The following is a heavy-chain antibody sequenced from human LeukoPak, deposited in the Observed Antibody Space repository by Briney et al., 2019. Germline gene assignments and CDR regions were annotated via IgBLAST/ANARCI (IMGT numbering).Heavy chain of an antibody. CDR2: IYSGGST. D-gene: IGHD3-10*01. Sequence: GGSLRLSCAASGFTVSSNCMSWVRQAPGKGLEWVSVIYSGGSTYYADSVKGRFTISRDNSKNTLYLQMNSLRAEDTAMYYCTRDRGRYSGSGTYFADWGEGTLVTVSS. J-gene: IGHJ4*02. CDR1: GFTVSSNC. V-gene: IGHV3-53*01. CDR3: TRDRGRYSGSGTYFAD.